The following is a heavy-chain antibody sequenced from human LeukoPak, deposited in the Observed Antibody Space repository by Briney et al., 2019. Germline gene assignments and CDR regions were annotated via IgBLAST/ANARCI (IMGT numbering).Heavy chain of an antibody. J-gene: IGHJ4*02. V-gene: IGHV3-23*01. CDR3: ADLGTTYYYDHSTY. D-gene: IGHD3-22*01. Sequence: GGSLRLSCVASGFSFSNYAMSWVRQAPGKGLEWVSGISGFGSSPYYADSVKGRFTTSRDNSKNTLYLQMNSLRAEDTAVYYCADLGTTYYYDHSTYWGRGTLVTVSS. CDR2: ISGFGSSP. CDR1: GFSFSNYA.